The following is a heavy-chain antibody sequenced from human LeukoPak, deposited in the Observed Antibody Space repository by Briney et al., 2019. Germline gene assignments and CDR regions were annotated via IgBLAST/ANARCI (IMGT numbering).Heavy chain of an antibody. Sequence: ASVKVSCKASGYTFTSYYMHWVRQAPGQGLEWMGIINPSGGSTSYAQKFQGRVTMTRDMSTSTVYMELSSLRSEDTAVYYRVRTVTAMGPGVYYYYMDVWGKGTTVTVSS. V-gene: IGHV1-46*01. D-gene: IGHD5-18*01. CDR3: VRTVTAMGPGVYYYYMDV. J-gene: IGHJ6*03. CDR2: INPSGGST. CDR1: GYTFTSYY.